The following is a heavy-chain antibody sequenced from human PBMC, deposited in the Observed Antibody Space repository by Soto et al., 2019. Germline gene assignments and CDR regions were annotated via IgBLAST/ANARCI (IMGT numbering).Heavy chain of an antibody. Sequence: QVQLVESGGGVVQPGRSLRLSCAASGFIFRSYAMHWVRQAPGKGLEWVAVISKNGGEIHYADSVKGRFTISRDNSRNTLYLQMNSLRVEDTAVYYCARDSLDKASNWFDPWGQGTLVTVSS. CDR3: ARDSLDKASNWFDP. V-gene: IGHV3-30-3*01. J-gene: IGHJ5*02. CDR1: GFIFRSYA. CDR2: ISKNGGEI. D-gene: IGHD3-3*01.